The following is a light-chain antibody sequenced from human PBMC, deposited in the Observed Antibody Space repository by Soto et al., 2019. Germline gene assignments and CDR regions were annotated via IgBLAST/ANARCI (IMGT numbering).Light chain of an antibody. Sequence: DIRMTQSPSTLSASVGDGVTITCRASQSIGSWLAWYQQKPGKAPKLLIYNATNLQSGVPSRFSGSGSGTDFSLTISSLQPVDSATYFCQQYNDFQYTFGPGTKLEI. CDR3: QQYNDFQYT. J-gene: IGKJ2*01. V-gene: IGKV1-5*03. CDR1: QSIGSW. CDR2: NAT.